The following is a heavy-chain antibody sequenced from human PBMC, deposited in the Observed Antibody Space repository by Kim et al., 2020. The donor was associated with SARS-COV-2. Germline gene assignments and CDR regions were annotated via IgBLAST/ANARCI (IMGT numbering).Heavy chain of an antibody. V-gene: IGHV3-30-3*01. CDR1: GFSFSTYA. CDR2: ISYDGINK. Sequence: GGSLRLSCAASGFSFSTYAMHWVRQAPGKGLEWVAVISYDGINKYYADSVKGRFTISRDNSKNTLYLQMNSLRAEDTAVFYCARDPDSGYDYDSAMDVWGQGTTVTVSS. D-gene: IGHD5-12*01. CDR3: ARDPDSGYDYDSAMDV. J-gene: IGHJ6*02.